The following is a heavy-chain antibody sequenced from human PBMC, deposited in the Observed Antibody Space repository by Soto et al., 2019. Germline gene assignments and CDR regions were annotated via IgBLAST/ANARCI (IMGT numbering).Heavy chain of an antibody. D-gene: IGHD3-10*01. Sequence: SETLSLTCTVSGGSISSYYWTWIRQPPGKGLEWIGNIYYSGSTTYNPSLKSRVTISVDTSKNQFSLRLSSVTAADTAVYYCATQTANFYGSGSYYLPFDYWSQGTLVTVSS. CDR1: GGSISSYY. V-gene: IGHV4-59*01. CDR3: ATQTANFYGSGSYYLPFDY. CDR2: IYYSGST. J-gene: IGHJ4*02.